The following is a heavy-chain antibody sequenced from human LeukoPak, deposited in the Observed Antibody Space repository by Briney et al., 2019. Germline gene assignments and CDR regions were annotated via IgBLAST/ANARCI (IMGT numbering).Heavy chain of an antibody. D-gene: IGHD3-22*01. J-gene: IGHJ5*02. CDR1: GFTFSSYA. V-gene: IGHV3-23*01. CDR2: ISGSGGST. CDR3: AKEERYYYDSSGYYHA. Sequence: PEGSLRLSCAASGFTFSSYAMSWVRQAPGKGLEWVSAISGSGGSTYYADSVKGRFTISRDNSKNTLYLQMNSLRAEDTAVYYCAKEERYYYDSSGYYHAWGQGTLVTVSS.